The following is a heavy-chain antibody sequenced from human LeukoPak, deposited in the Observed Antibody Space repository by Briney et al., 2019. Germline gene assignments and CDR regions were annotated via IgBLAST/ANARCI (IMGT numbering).Heavy chain of an antibody. J-gene: IGHJ3*02. Sequence: GGSLRLSCAASGFTVSSNYMSWVRQAPGKGLEWVSVIYSGGSTYYADSVKGRFTISRDNSKNTLYLQMNSLRAEDTAVYYCARETNIVATMGAFDIWGQGTMVTVSS. V-gene: IGHV3-66*01. CDR1: GFTVSSNY. D-gene: IGHD5-12*01. CDR3: ARETNIVATMGAFDI. CDR2: IYSGGST.